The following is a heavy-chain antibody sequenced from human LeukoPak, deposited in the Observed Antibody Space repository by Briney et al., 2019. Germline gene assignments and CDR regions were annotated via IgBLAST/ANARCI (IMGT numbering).Heavy chain of an antibody. CDR2: TNYNGRT. V-gene: IGHV4-38-2*02. D-gene: IGHD2-15*01. CDR3: ARDSYCSATSSSCGDY. J-gene: IGHJ4*02. CDR1: GYYVSSGYD. Sequence: SETLSLTCTVSGYYVSSGYDWGWVRQPPGKGLEWIGNTNYNGRTSYNPSLRSRVTISTDTSKNHFSLTLSSVTAANTAVYFCARDSYCSATSSSCGDYWGQGILVTVSS.